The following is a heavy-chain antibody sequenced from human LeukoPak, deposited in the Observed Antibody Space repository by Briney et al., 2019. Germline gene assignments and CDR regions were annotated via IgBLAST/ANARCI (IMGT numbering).Heavy chain of an antibody. D-gene: IGHD4-17*01. CDR3: ARLLGRLNTVTTLAYDY. J-gene: IGHJ4*02. CDR1: GYSFSTQW. V-gene: IGHV5-51*01. Sequence: GESLKISCKGSGYSFSTQWIGWVRQMPGKGLEWMGIIYPGDSDTRYSPSFQGQVTISADKSISTAYLQWSSLKASDTAMYYCARLLGRLNTVTTLAYDYWGQGTLVTVSS. CDR2: IYPGDSDT.